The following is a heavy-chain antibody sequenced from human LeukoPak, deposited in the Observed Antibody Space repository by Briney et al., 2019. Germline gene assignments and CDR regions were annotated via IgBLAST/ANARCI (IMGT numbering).Heavy chain of an antibody. CDR1: GFTFDDYA. Sequence: PGGSLRLSCTASGFTFDDYAMHWVRQVPGEGLEWVSLISWNGGSIYYADSVKGRFTISRDNGENSQYLQMNSLRVEDTALYYCVRSGGYGGYENYWYFDLGGRGPLVIVSS. CDR3: VRSGGYGGYENYWYFDL. J-gene: IGHJ2*01. D-gene: IGHD5-12*01. CDR2: ISWNGGSI. V-gene: IGHV3-43D*03.